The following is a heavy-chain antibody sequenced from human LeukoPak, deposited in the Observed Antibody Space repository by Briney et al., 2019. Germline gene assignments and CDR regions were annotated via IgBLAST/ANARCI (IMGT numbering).Heavy chain of an antibody. CDR2: FNPNSGGT. D-gene: IGHD1-1*01. J-gene: IGHJ5*02. Sequence: ASVKVSCKASGYTFTGYYMHWVRQAPGQGLEWMGWFNPNSGGTNYAQKFQGRVTMTRDTSISTAYMELSRLRSDDTAVYYCARDRGQLTNWFDPWGQGTLVTVSS. CDR1: GYTFTGYY. V-gene: IGHV1-2*02. CDR3: ARDRGQLTNWFDP.